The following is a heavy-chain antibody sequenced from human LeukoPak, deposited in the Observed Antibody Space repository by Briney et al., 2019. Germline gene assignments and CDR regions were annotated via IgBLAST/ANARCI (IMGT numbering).Heavy chain of an antibody. CDR3: AKDSSFDYVWGSYRSAFDY. J-gene: IGHJ4*02. D-gene: IGHD3-16*02. CDR1: GFTFSSYA. Sequence: PGGSLRLSCAASGFTFSSYAMSWVRQAPGKGLEWVSAISGSGTNTYYADSVKGRFTISRDNSKNSLYLQMNSLRAEDTAVYYCAKDSSFDYVWGSYRSAFDYWGQGTLVTVSS. V-gene: IGHV3-23*01. CDR2: ISGSGTNT.